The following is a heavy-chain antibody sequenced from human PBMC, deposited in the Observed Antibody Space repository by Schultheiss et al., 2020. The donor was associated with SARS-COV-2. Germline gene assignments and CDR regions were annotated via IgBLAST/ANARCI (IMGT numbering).Heavy chain of an antibody. D-gene: IGHD6-19*01. V-gene: IGHV3-23*01. CDR1: GFTFRSYA. J-gene: IGHJ3*02. CDR2: VSISGGSP. CDR3: ARSSGWRAFDI. Sequence: GGSLRLSCAASGFTFRSYAMSWVRQAPGKGLELVSGVSISGGSPYYADSVKGRFTISRDNSKNTLYLQMNSLRAEDTAVYYCARSSGWRAFDIWGQGTMVTVSS.